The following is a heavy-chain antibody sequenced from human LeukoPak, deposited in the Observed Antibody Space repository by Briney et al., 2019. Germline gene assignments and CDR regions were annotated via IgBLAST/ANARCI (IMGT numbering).Heavy chain of an antibody. V-gene: IGHV3-21*01. Sequence: GGSLRLSCAASGYTFSSYSMNWVRQAPGKGLEWVSSISSSSSYIYYADSVKGRFTISRDNSKNTLYLQMNSLRAEDTAVYYCASPAVAGSDAFDIWGQGTMVTVSS. CDR3: ASPAVAGSDAFDI. CDR1: GYTFSSYS. CDR2: ISSSSSYI. J-gene: IGHJ3*02. D-gene: IGHD6-19*01.